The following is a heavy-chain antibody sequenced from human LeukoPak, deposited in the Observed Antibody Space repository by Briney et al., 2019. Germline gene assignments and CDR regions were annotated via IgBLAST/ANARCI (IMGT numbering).Heavy chain of an antibody. V-gene: IGHV1-69*04. CDR1: GGTFSSYA. CDR2: IIPILGIA. J-gene: IGHJ6*02. Sequence: ASVKVSCKASGGTFSSYAISWVRQAPGQGLEWMGRIIPILGIANYAQKFQGWVTMTRDTSISTAYMELSRLRSDDTAVYYCAREFSPLDGMDVWGQGTTVTVSS. CDR3: AREFSPLDGMDV.